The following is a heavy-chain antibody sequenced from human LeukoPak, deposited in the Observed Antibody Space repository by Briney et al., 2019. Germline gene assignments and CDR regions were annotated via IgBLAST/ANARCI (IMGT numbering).Heavy chain of an antibody. CDR1: GFTVSSNY. CDR2: IYSGGST. CDR3: ARWDSSGYHKYYFDY. J-gene: IGHJ4*02. D-gene: IGHD3-22*01. V-gene: IGHV3-53*01. Sequence: GGSLRLSCAASGFTVSSNYMNWVGQAPGKGLEWVSIIYSGGSTYYADSVKGRFTISRDNSKNTLYLQMNSLTAEDTAVYYCARWDSSGYHKYYFDYWGQGTLVTVSS.